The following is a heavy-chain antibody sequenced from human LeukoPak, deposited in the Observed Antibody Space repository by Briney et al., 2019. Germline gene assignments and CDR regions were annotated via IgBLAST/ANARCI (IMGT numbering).Heavy chain of an antibody. J-gene: IGHJ5*02. CDR1: GFTLSVYY. V-gene: IGHV3-11*03. Sequence: GGSLRLSCEASGFTLSVYYMSWFRQAPGKGLEWIGYISSTGSSTTYADSVRGRFTISRDNAKSLLFLQMDSLRAEGTAVYYCARKLGGAQCGGDCFFDHWGRGTLVAVSS. CDR2: ISSTGSST. D-gene: IGHD2-21*02. CDR3: ARKLGGAQCGGDCFFDH.